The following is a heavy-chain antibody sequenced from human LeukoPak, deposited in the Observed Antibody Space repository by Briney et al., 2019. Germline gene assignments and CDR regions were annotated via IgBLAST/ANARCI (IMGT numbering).Heavy chain of an antibody. CDR2: IYSSGST. D-gene: IGHD1-26*01. CDR3: AKSGGYGLIDY. V-gene: IGHV4-4*08. CDR1: GGSISSYY. Sequence: SETLSLTCTVSGGSISSYYWSWIRQPPGKGLEWIGNIYSSGSTYNASLQSRVTISIDTSKNHFSLRLNSVTAADTAMYYCAKSGGYGLIDYWGQGTRVTVSS. J-gene: IGHJ4*02.